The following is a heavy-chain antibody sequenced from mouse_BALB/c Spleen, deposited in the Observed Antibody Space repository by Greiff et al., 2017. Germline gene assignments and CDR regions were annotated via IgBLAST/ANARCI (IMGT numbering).Heavy chain of an antibody. V-gene: IGHV3-2*02. CDR3: ARSGDYYYGSSYHYYAMDY. Sequence: DVKLQESGPGLVKPSQSLSLTCTVTGYSITSDYAWNWIRQFPGNKLEWMGYISYSGSTSYNPSLKSRISITRDTSKNQFFLQLNSVTTEDTATYYCARSGDYYYGSSYHYYAMDYWGQGTSVTVSS. D-gene: IGHD1-1*01. CDR1: GYSITSDYA. J-gene: IGHJ4*01. CDR2: ISYSGST.